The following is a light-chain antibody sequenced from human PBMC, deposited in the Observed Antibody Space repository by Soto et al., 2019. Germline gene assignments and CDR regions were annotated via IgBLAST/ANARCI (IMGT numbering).Light chain of an antibody. CDR1: ESVSDTY. Sequence: GLKQSAGTLSLSPGDRATLSCRVSESVSDTYIACYQQNPGQSPRILLYGASNRATGIPDRFSGSGSGTDFTLTIRRLEPEDFEMYYCQQYGRTFGQGTKVDIK. CDR2: GAS. CDR3: QQYGRT. J-gene: IGKJ1*01. V-gene: IGKV3-20*01.